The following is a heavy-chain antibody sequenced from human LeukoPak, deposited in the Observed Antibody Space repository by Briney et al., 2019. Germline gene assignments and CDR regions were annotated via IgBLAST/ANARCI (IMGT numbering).Heavy chain of an antibody. CDR1: GYTFTSYG. CDR2: ISAYNGNT. V-gene: IGHV1-18*01. D-gene: IGHD3-22*01. Sequence: ASVKVSCKASGYTFTSYGISWARQAPGQGLEWMGWISAYNGNTNYAQKFQGRVTMTTDTSTSTAYMELRSLRSDDTAVYYCASDFFYYYDSSGYAPYYFDYWGQGTLVTVSS. J-gene: IGHJ4*02. CDR3: ASDFFYYYDSSGYAPYYFDY.